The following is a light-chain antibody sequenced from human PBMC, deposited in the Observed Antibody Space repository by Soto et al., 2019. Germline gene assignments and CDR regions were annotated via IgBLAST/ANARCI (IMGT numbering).Light chain of an antibody. CDR2: AAS. Sequence: EVVMTQSPATLPVSPGVKVSLSCRANQTISNTLAWYQQKPGQAPRLLIYAASTRATGVSARFSGSGSGTEFTLTISSLQSEDFTIYYCQYYNNWLATFGGGTKVDIK. CDR1: QTISNT. V-gene: IGKV3-15*01. J-gene: IGKJ4*01. CDR3: QYYNNWLAT.